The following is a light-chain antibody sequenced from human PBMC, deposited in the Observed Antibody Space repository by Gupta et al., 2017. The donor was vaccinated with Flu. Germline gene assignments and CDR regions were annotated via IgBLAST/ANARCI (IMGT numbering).Light chain of an antibody. CDR3: QQSDSTPRT. J-gene: IGKJ1*01. CDR2: AAS. CDR1: QSISSY. Sequence: DIQMTQSPSSLSASVGDRVTITCRASQSISSYLNWYQQKPGKAPKLLIYAASSLQSGVPSRFSGSGSGTDFTLTISRLQPEGFATYYCQQSDSTPRTFGQGTKVEIK. V-gene: IGKV1-39*01.